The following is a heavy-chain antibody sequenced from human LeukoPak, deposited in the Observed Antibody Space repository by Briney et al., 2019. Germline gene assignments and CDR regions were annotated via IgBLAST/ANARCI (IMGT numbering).Heavy chain of an antibody. CDR1: GDSVSSSSAT. J-gene: IGHJ4*02. CDR2: TYYRSNWYN. V-gene: IGHV6-1*01. D-gene: IGHD3-3*01. Sequence: SQTLSLTCAISGDSVSSSSATWNWIRQSPSRGLEWLGNTYYRSNWYNDYAVSVKGRITINPDTSKNEFSLHMKSVTPEDTAMYYCVRYYDFWNGFHLFDFWDQGILVTVSS. CDR3: VRYYDFWNGFHLFDF.